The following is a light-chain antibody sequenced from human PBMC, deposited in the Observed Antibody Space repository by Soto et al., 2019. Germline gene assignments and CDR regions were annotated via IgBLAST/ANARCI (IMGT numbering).Light chain of an antibody. J-gene: IGKJ5*01. V-gene: IGKV4-1*01. CDR3: QQYYSTPIT. CDR2: WAS. Sequence: DIQMTQSPSSLSASVGDRVTIACRASQSISSSLNWYQQKPGQPPKLLIYWASTRESGVPDRFSGSGSGTDFTLTISSLQAEDVAVYYCQQYYSTPITFGQGTRLEIK. CDR1: QSISSS.